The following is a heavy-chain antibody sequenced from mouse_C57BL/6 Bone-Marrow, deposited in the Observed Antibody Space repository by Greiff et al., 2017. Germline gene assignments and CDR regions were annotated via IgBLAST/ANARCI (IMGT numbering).Heavy chain of an antibody. V-gene: IGHV5-6*02. CDR1: GFTFSSYC. J-gene: IGHJ1*03. D-gene: IGHD3-3*01. Sequence: EVMLVESGGDLVKPGGSLKLSCAASGFTFSSYCMSWVRQTPDKRLEWVATISSGGSYTYYPDSVKGRFTISRDNAKNTLYLQMSSLKSEDTAMYYGARRGTSWYFDVWGTGTTVTVSS. CDR2: ISSGGSYT. CDR3: ARRGTSWYFDV.